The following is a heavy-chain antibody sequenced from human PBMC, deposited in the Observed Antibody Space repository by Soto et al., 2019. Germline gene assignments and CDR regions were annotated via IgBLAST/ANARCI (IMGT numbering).Heavy chain of an antibody. J-gene: IGHJ4*02. CDR3: ARSRRFGDGKRGYSYGPLDY. V-gene: IGHV4-59*01. D-gene: IGHD5-18*01. CDR2: IYYSGST. Sequence: PSETLSLTCTVSGGSISSYYWSWIRQPPGKGLEWIGYIYYSGSTNYNPSLKSRVTISVDTSKNQFSLKLSSVTAADTAVYYCARSRRFGDGKRGYSYGPLDYWGQGTLVTVSS. CDR1: GGSISSYY.